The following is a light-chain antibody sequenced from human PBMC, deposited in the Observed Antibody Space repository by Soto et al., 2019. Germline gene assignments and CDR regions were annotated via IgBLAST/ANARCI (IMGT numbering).Light chain of an antibody. V-gene: IGLV2-14*01. CDR3: SSYTSSSTPYV. CDR1: SSDVGGYNN. Sequence: QSALTQPASVSGSPGQSITISCTGTSSDVGGYNNVSWYQQHPGKAPKLMIYDVSNRPSGVSNRFSGSKSGNTASLTISGLQAEDEADYYCSSYTSSSTPYVFGTGTKVTV. CDR2: DVS. J-gene: IGLJ1*01.